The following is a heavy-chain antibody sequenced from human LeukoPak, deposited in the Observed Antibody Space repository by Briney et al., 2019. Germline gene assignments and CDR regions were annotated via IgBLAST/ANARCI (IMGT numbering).Heavy chain of an antibody. CDR1: GFTFSSYA. Sequence: PGGSLRLSCAASGFTFSSYAMSWVRQAPGKGLEWVSAISGSGANTYYADSVKGRFTISRDNAKNALYLQMNSLRAEDTAVYYCARLSSGSYDYWGQGTLVTVSS. D-gene: IGHD1-26*01. CDR3: ARLSSGSYDY. V-gene: IGHV3-23*01. J-gene: IGHJ4*02. CDR2: ISGSGANT.